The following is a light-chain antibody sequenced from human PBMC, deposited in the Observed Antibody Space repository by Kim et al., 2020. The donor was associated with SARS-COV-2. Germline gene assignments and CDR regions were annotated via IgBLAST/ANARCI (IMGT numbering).Light chain of an antibody. CDR3: AAWDDSLNGHVL. V-gene: IGLV1-44*01. CDR1: SSNIGVNT. J-gene: IGLJ2*01. Sequence: ELTQPPSASGTPGQRVTISCSGSSSNIGVNTVNWYQQLPGTAPKLLIYTNNQRPPGVSDRFSGSKSGTSASLAISGLQSEDEADYYCAAWDDSLNGHVLFGGGTQLTVL. CDR2: TNN.